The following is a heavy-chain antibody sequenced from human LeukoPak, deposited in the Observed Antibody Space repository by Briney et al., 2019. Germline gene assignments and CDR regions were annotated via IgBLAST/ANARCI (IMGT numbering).Heavy chain of an antibody. Sequence: PSETLSLTCTVSGGSISSSSYYWGWIRQPPGKGLEWIGSIYYSGSTYYNPSLKSRVTISVDTSKNQFSLKLSSVTAADTAVYYCARVGDYGTYYYMDVWGKGTTVTVSS. D-gene: IGHD4-17*01. CDR2: IYYSGST. CDR1: GGSISSSSYY. J-gene: IGHJ6*03. CDR3: ARVGDYGTYYYMDV. V-gene: IGHV4-39*07.